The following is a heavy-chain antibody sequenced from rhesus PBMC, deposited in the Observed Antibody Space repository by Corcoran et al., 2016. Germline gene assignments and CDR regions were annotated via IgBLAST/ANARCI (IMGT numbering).Heavy chain of an antibody. CDR3: AKAGVQWVQWFDY. D-gene: IGHD5-42*01. V-gene: IGHV3S5*01. CDR1: GFIFSNYA. CDR2: ISYSGVYT. Sequence: EVQLVETGGGLVQPGGSLRLACTAFGFIFSNYAITWVRQAPGKGLEWVSGISYSGVYTNYADSVKGRFTVSKDNSKNTLSLEMNSLRAEDTAVYYCAKAGVQWVQWFDYWGQGVLVTVSS. J-gene: IGHJ4*01.